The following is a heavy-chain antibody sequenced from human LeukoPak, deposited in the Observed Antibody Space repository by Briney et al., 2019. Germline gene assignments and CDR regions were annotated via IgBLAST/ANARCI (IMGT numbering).Heavy chain of an antibody. CDR2: ISWNSGSI. J-gene: IGHJ6*02. CDR1: GFTFDDYA. CDR3: AKGRYCGGDCYSYYGMDV. Sequence: GRSLRLSCAASGFTFDDYAMHWVRQAPGKGLEWVSGISWNSGSIGYADSVKGRFTISRDNAKSSLYLQMNSLRAEDTALYYCAKGRYCGGDCYSYYGMDVWGQGTTVTVSS. V-gene: IGHV3-9*01. D-gene: IGHD2-21*02.